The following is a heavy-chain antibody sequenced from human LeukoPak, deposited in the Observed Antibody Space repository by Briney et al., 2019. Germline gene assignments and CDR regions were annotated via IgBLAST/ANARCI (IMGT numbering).Heavy chain of an antibody. J-gene: IGHJ4*02. Sequence: PGGSLRLSCAASGFTFSSYAMSWVRQAPGKGLEWVSAISGSGGSTYYADSVKGRFTISRDNSKNALYLQMNSLRAEDTAVYYCAKALGGYQLLRSWEVDWGQGTLVTVSS. CDR1: GFTFSSYA. D-gene: IGHD2-2*01. V-gene: IGHV3-23*01. CDR2: ISGSGGST. CDR3: AKALGGYQLLRSWEVD.